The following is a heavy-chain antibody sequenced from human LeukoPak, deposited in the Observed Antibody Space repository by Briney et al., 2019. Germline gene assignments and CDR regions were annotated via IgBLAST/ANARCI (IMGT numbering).Heavy chain of an antibody. J-gene: IGHJ4*02. V-gene: IGHV4-59*01. D-gene: IGHD7-27*01. CDR3: ARDRLGIDY. Sequence: SETLSLTCTVSGGSISSYYWSWIRQPPGKGLEWIGYIYYSGSTNYNPSLKSRVTISVDTSKNQFSLKLSSVTAADTAVYYCARDRLGIDYWGQGTLVTVSS. CDR1: GGSISSYY. CDR2: IYYSGST.